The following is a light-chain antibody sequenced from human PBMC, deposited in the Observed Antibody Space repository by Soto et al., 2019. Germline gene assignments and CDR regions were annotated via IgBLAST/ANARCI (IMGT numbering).Light chain of an antibody. V-gene: IGKV3-11*01. Sequence: EIVFKQSPATLSLSPGERATLSGRASQSVRSYLAWYPQTPGQAPRIIIYDASNRDTGIPAMFSGSGAGTECTRTISSLEPEDVAVDYCQQRSNLPQTFGQGTKV. CDR3: QQRSNLPQT. J-gene: IGKJ1*01. CDR1: QSVRSY. CDR2: DAS.